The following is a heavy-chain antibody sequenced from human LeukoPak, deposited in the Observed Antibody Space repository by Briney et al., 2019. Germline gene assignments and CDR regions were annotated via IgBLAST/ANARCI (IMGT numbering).Heavy chain of an antibody. D-gene: IGHD3-3*01. CDR1: GYTFTGYY. Sequence: ASVKVSCKASGYTFTGYYMHWVRQAPGQGREGMGWINPNSGGTNYAQKFQGRVTMTRDTSISTAYMELSRLRSDDTAVYYCARAGSTKRFLEWLSIPDYWGQGTLVTVSS. CDR2: INPNSGGT. CDR3: ARAGSTKRFLEWLSIPDY. J-gene: IGHJ4*02. V-gene: IGHV1-2*02.